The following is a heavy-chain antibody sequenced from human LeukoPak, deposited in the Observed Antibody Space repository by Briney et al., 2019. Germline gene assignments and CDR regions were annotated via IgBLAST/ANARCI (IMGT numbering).Heavy chain of an antibody. D-gene: IGHD6-13*01. J-gene: IGHJ4*02. Sequence: GGSLRLSCAASGFTFSSYAMSWVRQAPGKGLEWVSAISGSGGSTYYADSVKGRFTISRDNSKNTLYLQMNSLRAEDTAVYYCANVAAAGTDLTASGDCWGQGTLVTVSS. CDR3: ANVAAAGTDLTASGDC. CDR2: ISGSGGST. V-gene: IGHV3-23*01. CDR1: GFTFSSYA.